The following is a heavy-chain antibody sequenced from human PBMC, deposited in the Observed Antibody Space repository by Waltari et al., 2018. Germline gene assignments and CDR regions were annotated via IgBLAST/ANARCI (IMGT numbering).Heavy chain of an antibody. CDR2: IYTSGST. Sequence: QVQLQESGPGLVKPSQTLSLTCTVSGGSISSGSYYWSWIRQPAGKGLEWIGRIYTSGSTNYNPSLKSRVTISVDTSKNQFSLKLSSVTAADTAVYYCARDVWDYDSSGYLYWYFDLWGRGTLVTVSS. V-gene: IGHV4-61*02. D-gene: IGHD3-22*01. CDR3: ARDVWDYDSSGYLYWYFDL. CDR1: GGSISSGSYY. J-gene: IGHJ2*01.